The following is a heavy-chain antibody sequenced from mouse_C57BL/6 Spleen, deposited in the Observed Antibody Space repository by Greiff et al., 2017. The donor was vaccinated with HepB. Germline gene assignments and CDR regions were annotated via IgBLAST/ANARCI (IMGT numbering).Heavy chain of an antibody. J-gene: IGHJ2*01. V-gene: IGHV3-6*01. Sequence: EVKLLESGPGLVKPSQSLSLTCSFTGYSITSGYYWNWIRQFPGNKLEWMGYISYDGSNNYNPSLKNRISITRDTSTNQFFLKLNSVTTEDTATYYCARVGYDYDPFDYWGQGTTLTVSS. CDR2: ISYDGSN. CDR1: GYSITSGYY. CDR3: ARVGYDYDPFDY. D-gene: IGHD2-4*01.